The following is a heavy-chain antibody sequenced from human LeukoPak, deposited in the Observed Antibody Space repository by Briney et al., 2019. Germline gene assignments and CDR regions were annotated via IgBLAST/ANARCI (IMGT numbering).Heavy chain of an antibody. CDR3: AVLAATDSNDY. V-gene: IGHV3-48*01. Sequence: GGSLRLSCAASGFTFSSYSMNWVRQAPGKGLEWVSYISSSSSTIYYADSVKGRFTISRDNAKNSLYLQMNSLRAEDTAVYYCAVLAATDSNDYWGQGTLVTVSS. CDR2: ISSSSSTI. CDR1: GFTFSSYS. J-gene: IGHJ4*02. D-gene: IGHD6-13*01.